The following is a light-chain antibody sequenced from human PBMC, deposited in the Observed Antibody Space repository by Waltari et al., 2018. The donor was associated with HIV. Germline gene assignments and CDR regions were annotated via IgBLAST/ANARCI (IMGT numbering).Light chain of an antibody. V-gene: IGLV1-44*01. CDR2: NNN. CDR1: SSNIGSNT. CDR3: AAWDDSLNGRV. Sequence: QSVLTQPPSASGTPGQRVTISCSGSSSNIGSNTVTWYPQLPGTAPKLLIYNNNQRPSGVPDRFSGSKSGTSASLAISGLQSEDEADYYCAAWDDSLNGRVFGGGTKLTVL. J-gene: IGLJ3*02.